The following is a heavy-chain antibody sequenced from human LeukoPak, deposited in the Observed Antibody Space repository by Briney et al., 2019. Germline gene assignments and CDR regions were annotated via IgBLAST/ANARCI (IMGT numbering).Heavy chain of an antibody. CDR1: GYTFTSYD. D-gene: IGHD6-6*01. Sequence: ASVKVTCKASGYTFTSYDINWVRQVTGQGLEWMGWMNPNSGNTGYEQKFQGRVTMTRNTYISTAYMELSSLRSEDTGVYYCARGHRKYGSSPYYYYYYMDVWGKGTTVTVSS. CDR2: MNPNSGNT. V-gene: IGHV1-8*01. CDR3: ARGHRKYGSSPYYYYYYMDV. J-gene: IGHJ6*03.